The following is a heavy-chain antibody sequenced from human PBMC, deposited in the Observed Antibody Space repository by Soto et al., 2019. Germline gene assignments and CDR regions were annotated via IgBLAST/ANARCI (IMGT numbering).Heavy chain of an antibody. J-gene: IGHJ6*02. CDR2: ISYDGSNK. CDR3: ARESLLRYFDWLPRTPYYYYGMDV. V-gene: IGHV3-30-3*01. Sequence: VGSMRLSCAASGFTFSSYAMHWVRQDPGKGLEWVAVISYDGSNKYYADSVKGRFTISRDNSKNTLYLQMNSLRAEDTAVYYCARESLLRYFDWLPRTPYYYYGMDVWGQGTTVTVSS. CDR1: GFTFSSYA. D-gene: IGHD3-9*01.